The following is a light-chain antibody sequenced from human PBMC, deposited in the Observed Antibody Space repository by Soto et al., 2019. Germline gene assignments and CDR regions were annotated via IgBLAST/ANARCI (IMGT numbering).Light chain of an antibody. CDR3: QLSYCTPLT. J-gene: IGKJ2*01. V-gene: IGKV1-39*01. CDR2: AES. CDR1: QSISSY. Sequence: DIQMTQSPSSLSASVGDRVTITCRASQSISSYLNWYQQKPGKAPKLLIYAESSLQSGVPSRFSGRGCGTDFTLTIRRMRPVVFANYDCQLSYCTPLTFGLGTKLEIK.